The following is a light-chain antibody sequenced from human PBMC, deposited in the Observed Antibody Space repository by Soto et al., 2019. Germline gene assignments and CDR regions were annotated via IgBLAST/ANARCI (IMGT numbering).Light chain of an antibody. Sequence: QSALTQPRSVSGSPGQSVTISCTGTSSDVGGYNYVSWYQQHPGKAPKLMIYDVSKRPSGVPDRFSGSKSGNTASLTISGLQAVDEADYYCCSYAGSYRGVFGGGTKLTVL. CDR2: DVS. CDR1: SSDVGGYNY. V-gene: IGLV2-11*01. CDR3: CSYAGSYRGV. J-gene: IGLJ3*02.